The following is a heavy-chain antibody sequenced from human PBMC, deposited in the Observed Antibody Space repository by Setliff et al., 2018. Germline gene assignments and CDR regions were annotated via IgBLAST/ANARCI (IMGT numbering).Heavy chain of an antibody. CDR3: ARDNTMVRATDY. Sequence: PSETLSLTCTVSGGSISSGTYYWSWIRQPAGKGLEWIGRLHTSGSIDYNPSPKSRVTISVDTSKNQFSLRLRSVTAADTAVYFCARDNTMVRATDYWGLGTLVT. CDR1: GGSISSGTYY. J-gene: IGHJ4*02. CDR2: LHTSGSI. V-gene: IGHV4-61*02. D-gene: IGHD1-26*01.